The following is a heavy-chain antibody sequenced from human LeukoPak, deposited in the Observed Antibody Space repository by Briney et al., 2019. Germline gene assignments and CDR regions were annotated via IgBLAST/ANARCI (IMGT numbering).Heavy chain of an antibody. CDR2: IWYDGSNK. V-gene: IGHV3-33*01. CDR3: ARDKGLVGATGSCDY. D-gene: IGHD1-26*01. CDR1: GFTFSSYG. J-gene: IGHJ4*02. Sequence: PGGSLRLSCAASGFTFSSYGMHWVRQAPGKGLEWVAVIWYDGSNKYYADSVKGRFTVSRDNAKTSLYLQMSSLRAEDTAVYYCARDKGLVGATGSCDYWGQGTLVTVSS.